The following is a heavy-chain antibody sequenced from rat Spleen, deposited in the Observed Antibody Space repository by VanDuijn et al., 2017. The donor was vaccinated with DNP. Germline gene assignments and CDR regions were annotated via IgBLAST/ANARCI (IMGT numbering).Heavy chain of an antibody. J-gene: IGHJ3*01. Sequence: EVQLVESGGGLVQPGRSLKLSCAASGFTFSDYYMAWVRQAPTKGLEWVAYISYDGGSTYYGDSVKGRFTVSRDNTKSSLYLQMDSLRSEDTATYYCATGVYGGYEDWFAYWGQGTLVTVSS. V-gene: IGHV5-20*01. CDR1: GFTFSDYY. D-gene: IGHD1-11*01. CDR2: ISYDGGST. CDR3: ATGVYGGYEDWFAY.